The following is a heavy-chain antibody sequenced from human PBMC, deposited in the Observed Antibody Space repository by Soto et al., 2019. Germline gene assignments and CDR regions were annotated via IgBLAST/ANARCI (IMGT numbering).Heavy chain of an antibody. Sequence: GGSLRLSCAASGFTFSGSWMTWVRQAPGKGLEWVANIKQDGSEKYYADSVKGRFTISRDNAKNSLYLQMNSLRAEDTAVYYCARIYGSGTYYQYHFDFWGQGTLVTVSS. D-gene: IGHD3-10*01. J-gene: IGHJ4*02. V-gene: IGHV3-7*05. CDR2: IKQDGSEK. CDR3: ARIYGSGTYYQYHFDF. CDR1: GFTFSGSW.